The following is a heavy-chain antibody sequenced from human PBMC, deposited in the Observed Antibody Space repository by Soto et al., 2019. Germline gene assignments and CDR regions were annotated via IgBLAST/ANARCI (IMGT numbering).Heavy chain of an antibody. CDR1: GGSISSGGYY. CDR2: IYYSGST. D-gene: IGHD2-2*01. V-gene: IGHV4-31*03. Sequence: QVQLQESGPGLVKPSQTLSLTCTVSGGSISSGGYYWSWIRQHPGKGLEWIGYIYYSGSTYYNQSLKSRVTISVDTSKNQFSLKLSSVTAADTAVYYCAREGYCSSTSCRYFDYWGQGTLVTVSS. J-gene: IGHJ4*02. CDR3: AREGYCSSTSCRYFDY.